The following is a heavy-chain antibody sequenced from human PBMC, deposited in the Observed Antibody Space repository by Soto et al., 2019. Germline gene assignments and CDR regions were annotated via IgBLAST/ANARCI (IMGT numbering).Heavy chain of an antibody. Sequence: PSETLCLTCSVSSASLSSSTYYWSWIRQPPGRGPEWIGSIYYSGNTYYKPSLKIRVSISIDTSRNQFSLKLTSVTAADTGVYYCASSSPFHYWGPGILVTVSS. CDR1: SASLSSSTYY. V-gene: IGHV4-39*01. CDR2: IYYSGNT. J-gene: IGHJ4*02. CDR3: ASSSPFHY. D-gene: IGHD6-6*01.